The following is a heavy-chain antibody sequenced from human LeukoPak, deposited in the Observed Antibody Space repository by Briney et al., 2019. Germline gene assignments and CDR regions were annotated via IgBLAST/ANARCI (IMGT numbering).Heavy chain of an antibody. Sequence: ASVKVSCKASGYTFTSYGISWVRQAPGQGLEWMGWISAYNGNTNYAQKLQGRVTMTIETSTSTAYMELRSLRSDDTAVYYCARVSSSGYYYGYWGQGTLVTVSS. J-gene: IGHJ4*02. V-gene: IGHV1-18*01. D-gene: IGHD3-22*01. CDR2: ISAYNGNT. CDR1: GYTFTSYG. CDR3: ARVSSSGYYYGY.